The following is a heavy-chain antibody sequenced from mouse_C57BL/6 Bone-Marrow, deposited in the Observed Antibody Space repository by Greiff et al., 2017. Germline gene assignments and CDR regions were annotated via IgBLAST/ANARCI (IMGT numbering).Heavy chain of an antibody. J-gene: IGHJ3*01. CDR2: IYPSSGNT. CDR1: GYTFTSYG. Sequence: QVQLQQSGAELARPGASVKLSCKASGYTFTSYGISWVKQRTGQGLEWIGEIYPSSGNTYYNEKFKGKATLTADKSSSTAYMELRSLTSEDSAVYFCARLGALAYWGQGTLVTVSA. CDR3: ARLGALAY. V-gene: IGHV1-81*01.